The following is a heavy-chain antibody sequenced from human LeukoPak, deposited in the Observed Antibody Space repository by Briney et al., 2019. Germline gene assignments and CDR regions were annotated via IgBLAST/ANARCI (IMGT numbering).Heavy chain of an antibody. J-gene: IGHJ4*02. CDR2: IKNKANSYIT. D-gene: IGHD1-26*01. CDR1: GSTFSDHF. V-gene: IGHV3-72*01. Sequence: GGSLRLSCAASGSTFSDHFMDWVRQAPGKGLEWVGRIKNKANSYITQYAASMEGGFTISRDDSKNSLYLQMSSLKTEDTAMYYCASIRGTLGYWGQGTVVTVSS. CDR3: ASIRGTLGY.